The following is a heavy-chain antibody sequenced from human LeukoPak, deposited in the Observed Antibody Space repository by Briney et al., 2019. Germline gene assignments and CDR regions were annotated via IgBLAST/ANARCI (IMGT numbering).Heavy chain of an antibody. CDR3: ATAGGSSWYNNYYYYMDV. Sequence: LRASVKVSCKLSGYTLTELSMHWVRQAPGKGLEWMGRFDPEHGETIYAQKFQGRVTMTEDTSTDTAYMELSSLRSEDTAVYYCATAGGSSWYNNYYYYMDVWGKGTTVTVSS. J-gene: IGHJ6*03. V-gene: IGHV1-24*01. CDR1: GYTLTELS. D-gene: IGHD6-13*01. CDR2: FDPEHGET.